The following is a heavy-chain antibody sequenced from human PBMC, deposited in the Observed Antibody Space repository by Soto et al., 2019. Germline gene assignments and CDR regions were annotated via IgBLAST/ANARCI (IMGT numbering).Heavy chain of an antibody. CDR2: GYYTGTI. CDR1: DGSIGSSY. Sequence: XETLSLSWSVSDGSIGSSYWNWLRQAPGKGLEWIGCGYYTGTIKYNPSLKSRVTISLDTSRNEFSLRLTSVTTADPAFYFCARDFAGRGPFDPWGPGTLVTVSS. CDR3: ARDFAGRGPFDP. V-gene: IGHV4-59*01. D-gene: IGHD1-26*01. J-gene: IGHJ5*01.